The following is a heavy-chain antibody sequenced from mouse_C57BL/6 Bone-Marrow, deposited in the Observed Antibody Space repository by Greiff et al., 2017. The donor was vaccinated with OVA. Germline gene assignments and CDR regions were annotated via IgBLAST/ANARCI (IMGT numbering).Heavy chain of an antibody. Sequence: DVMLVESGGGLVKPGGSLKLSCAASGFTFSSYTMSWVRQTPEKRLEWVATISGGGGNTYYPDSVKGRFTISRDNAKNTLYLQMSSLRSEDTALYYCARQRVYYSNWYFDVWGTGTTVTVSS. CDR2: ISGGGGNT. CDR1: GFTFSSYT. CDR3: ARQRVYYSNWYFDV. D-gene: IGHD2-12*01. J-gene: IGHJ1*03. V-gene: IGHV5-9*01.